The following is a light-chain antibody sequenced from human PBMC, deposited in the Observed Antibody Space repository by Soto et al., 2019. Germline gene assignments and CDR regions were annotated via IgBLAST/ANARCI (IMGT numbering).Light chain of an antibody. Sequence: DIQMTQSPSTLSASVGDRVTITCRASQSISSWLAWYQQKPGKAPKLLIYKASSLESGVPSRFSSSGSGTEFTLTISSLQPDDFATYYCQQYNSYPWTCGQGTKVEIK. CDR3: QQYNSYPWT. V-gene: IGKV1-5*03. CDR1: QSISSW. CDR2: KAS. J-gene: IGKJ1*01.